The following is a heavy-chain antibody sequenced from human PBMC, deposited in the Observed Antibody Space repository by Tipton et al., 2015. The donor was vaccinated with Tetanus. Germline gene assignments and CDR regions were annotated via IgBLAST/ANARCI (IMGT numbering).Heavy chain of an antibody. CDR2: IYPGDSDT. CDR1: GYSFTNYW. J-gene: IGHJ4*02. V-gene: IGHV5-51*01. CDR3: ARQADYNILTGYYYYFDY. D-gene: IGHD3-9*01. Sequence: QLVQSGAEVKKPGDSLKISCKASGYSFTNYWIGWVRQMPGKGLEWMGIIYPGDSDTRYSRSFEGLVTISADRSTSTAYVQWSSLTASDTAVYYCARQADYNILTGYYYYFDYWGQGSLVTVSS.